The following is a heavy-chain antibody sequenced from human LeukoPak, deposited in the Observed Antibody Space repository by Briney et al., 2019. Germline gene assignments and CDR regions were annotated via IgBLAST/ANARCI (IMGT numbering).Heavy chain of an antibody. CDR1: GGTFSSYA. V-gene: IGHV1-69*13. J-gene: IGHJ4*02. D-gene: IGHD1-26*01. Sequence: ASVKVSCKASGGTFSSYAISWVRQAPGQGLEWMGGIIPIFGTANYAQKFQSRVTITADESTSTAYMELSSLRSEDTAVYYCARDRVVGAGYFDYWGQGTLVTVSS. CDR3: ARDRVVGAGYFDY. CDR2: IIPIFGTA.